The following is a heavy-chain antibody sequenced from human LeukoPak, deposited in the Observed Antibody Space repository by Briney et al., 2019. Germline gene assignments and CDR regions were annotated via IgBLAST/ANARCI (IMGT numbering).Heavy chain of an antibody. V-gene: IGHV3-30-3*01. D-gene: IGHD3-3*01. Sequence: PGGSLRLSCAASGFTVSSNYMSWVRQAPGKGLEWVAVISYDGSNKYYADSVKGRFTISRDNSKNTLYLQMNSLRAEDTAVYYCARDLGPGFLEWLSPFHFDYWGQGTLVTVSS. CDR2: ISYDGSNK. CDR1: GFTVSSNY. CDR3: ARDLGPGFLEWLSPFHFDY. J-gene: IGHJ4*02.